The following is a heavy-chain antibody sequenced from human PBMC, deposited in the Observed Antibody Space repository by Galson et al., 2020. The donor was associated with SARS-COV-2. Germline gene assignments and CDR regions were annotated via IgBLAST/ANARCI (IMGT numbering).Heavy chain of an antibody. J-gene: IGHJ6*02. CDR2: VRYGGSTK. V-gene: IGHV3-30*02. CDR3: ARDYNPVSRAYGMDD. CDR1: GFTFSAFD. D-gene: IGHD3-3*02. Sequence: GESLKISCAASGFTFSAFDMHWVRQAPGKGLEWVAIVRYGGSTKYSADYVRGRFTISRDNSKNTVYMQMDSLRAEDTAVYYCARDYNPVSRAYGMDDWGHGTTVTGSS.